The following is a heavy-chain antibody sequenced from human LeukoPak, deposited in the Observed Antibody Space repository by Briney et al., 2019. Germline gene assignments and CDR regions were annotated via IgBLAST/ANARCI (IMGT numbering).Heavy chain of an antibody. J-gene: IGHJ6*02. CDR3: ARERPFIAARPNYYYYYGMDV. D-gene: IGHD6-6*01. V-gene: IGHV3-11*01. CDR1: GFTFSDYY. Sequence: GGSLRLSCAASGFTFSDYYMSWIRQAPGKGLEWVSYIGSSGSTIYYADSVKGRFTISRDNAKNSLYLQMNSLRAEDTAVYYCARERPFIAARPNYYYYYGMDVWGQGTTVTVSS. CDR2: IGSSGSTI.